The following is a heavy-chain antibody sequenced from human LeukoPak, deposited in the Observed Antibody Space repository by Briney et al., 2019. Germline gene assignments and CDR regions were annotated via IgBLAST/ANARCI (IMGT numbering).Heavy chain of an antibody. CDR3: ARDVLKYGFDY. CDR1: GDSFSIFY. V-gene: IGHV4-4*07. CDR2: IYTSGST. J-gene: IGHJ4*02. Sequence: SETLSLTCTVSGDSFSIFYWSWLRQPAGKGLEWIGRIYTSGSTNYNPSLKSRVTVSVDKSKNQFSLKLSSVTAADTAVYYCARDVLKYGFDYWGQGTPLTVSS. D-gene: IGHD4-17*01.